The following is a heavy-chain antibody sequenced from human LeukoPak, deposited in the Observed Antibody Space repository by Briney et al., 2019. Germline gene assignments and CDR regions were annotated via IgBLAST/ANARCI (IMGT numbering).Heavy chain of an antibody. CDR2: ISSSGSTI. CDR3: ARSEYSSSSIYFQH. CDR1: GFTFSDYY. Sequence: GGSLRLSCGASGFTFSDYYMSWIRQAPGKGLEWVSYISSSGSTIYYADSVKGRFTISRDNAKNSLYLQMNSLRAEDTAVYYCARSEYSSSSIYFQHWGQGTLVTVSS. J-gene: IGHJ1*01. D-gene: IGHD6-6*01. V-gene: IGHV3-11*01.